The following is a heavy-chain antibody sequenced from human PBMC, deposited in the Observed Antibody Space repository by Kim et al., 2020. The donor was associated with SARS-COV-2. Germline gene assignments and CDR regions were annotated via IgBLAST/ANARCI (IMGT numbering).Heavy chain of an antibody. J-gene: IGHJ5*02. CDR2: IYYSGST. CDR3: ASAYCVGDCYPGYWFDP. D-gene: IGHD2-21*01. Sequence: SETLSLTCTVSGGSISSGGYYWSWIRQHPGKGLEWIGYIYYSGSTYYNPSLKSRVTISVDTSKNQLSLKLSSVTAADTAVYYCASAYCVGDCYPGYWFDPWGPGTLVTVSS. V-gene: IGHV4-31*03. CDR1: GGSISSGGYY.